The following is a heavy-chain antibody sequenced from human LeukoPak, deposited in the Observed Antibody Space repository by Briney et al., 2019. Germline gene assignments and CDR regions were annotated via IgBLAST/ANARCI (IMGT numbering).Heavy chain of an antibody. CDR1: GFTFSSYS. Sequence: GRSLRLSCAASGFTFSSYSMNWVRQAPGKGLEWVSSISSSSSYIYYADSVKGRFTISRDNAKNSLYLQMNSLRAEDTAVYYCARAVPHYYDSSGYYSWGQGTLVTVSS. D-gene: IGHD3-22*01. V-gene: IGHV3-21*01. CDR2: ISSSSSYI. CDR3: ARAVPHYYDSSGYYS. J-gene: IGHJ4*02.